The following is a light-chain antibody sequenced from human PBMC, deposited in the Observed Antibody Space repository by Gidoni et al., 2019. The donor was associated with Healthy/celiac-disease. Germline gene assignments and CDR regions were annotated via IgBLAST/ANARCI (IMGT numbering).Light chain of an antibody. Sequence: DIVMTQSPLSLPVTPGEPASIPCRSSQSLLHSNGYNYLVWYLQKPGQSLQLLIYLGSNRASGVPDRFSGSGSGTDFTLKISRVEAEDVGVYYCMQALQTPWTFGQGTKVEIK. V-gene: IGKV2-28*01. CDR2: LGS. CDR1: QSLLHSNGYNY. J-gene: IGKJ1*01. CDR3: MQALQTPWT.